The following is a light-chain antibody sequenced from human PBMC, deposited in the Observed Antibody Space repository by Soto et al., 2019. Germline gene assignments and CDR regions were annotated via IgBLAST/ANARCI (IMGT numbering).Light chain of an antibody. Sequence: DIQMTQSPSSLSPSIGDRVTITCRASQTIIRYLNWYQQKPGKAPRLLIYAASSLQSGVPSRFSGSGSGTDFTLTVSSLQPEDFATYYCQQSYKSPRTFGQGTRVEIK. CDR1: QTIIRY. J-gene: IGKJ1*01. V-gene: IGKV1-39*01. CDR2: AAS. CDR3: QQSYKSPRT.